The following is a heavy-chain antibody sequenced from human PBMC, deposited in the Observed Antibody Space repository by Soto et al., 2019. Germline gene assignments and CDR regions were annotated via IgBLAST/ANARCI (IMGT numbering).Heavy chain of an antibody. D-gene: IGHD3-16*02. Sequence: GGSLRLSCAVSGFTVSTYGMHWVRQAPGKGLEWVAVISRDGGTKYYADSVKGRFTISRDNAKNSLYLQMNSLRAEDTAVYYCARSYDYVWGSYRLGFDYWGQGTLVTVSS. J-gene: IGHJ4*02. CDR3: ARSYDYVWGSYRLGFDY. CDR2: ISRDGGTK. V-gene: IGHV3-30*03. CDR1: GFTVSTYG.